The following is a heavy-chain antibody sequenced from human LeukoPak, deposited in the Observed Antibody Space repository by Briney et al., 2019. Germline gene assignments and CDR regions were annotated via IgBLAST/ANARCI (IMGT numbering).Heavy chain of an antibody. CDR1: GFTFCSYG. Sequence: PGRSLRLSXAASGFTFCSYGMHWVRQSPGKGLEWLAILWYDGSTKYYADSVKGRFTISRDNSKNTLYLQMNSLRAEDTAVYYYAKGGSSGYVYYYYMDVWGKGTTVTVSS. CDR2: LWYDGSTK. D-gene: IGHD3-22*01. CDR3: AKGGSSGYVYYYYMDV. J-gene: IGHJ6*03. V-gene: IGHV3-33*06.